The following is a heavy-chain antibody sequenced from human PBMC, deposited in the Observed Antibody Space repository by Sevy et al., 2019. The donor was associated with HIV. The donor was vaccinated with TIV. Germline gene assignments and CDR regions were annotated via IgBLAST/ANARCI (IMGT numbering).Heavy chain of an antibody. D-gene: IGHD2-8*01. V-gene: IGHV3-30*18. CDR2: ISYVGSNT. J-gene: IGHJ4*02. CDR3: AKGVGRCTNGVCLVHY. Sequence: GGSLRLSCAASGFTFSSYGMYWVRQAPGKGLEWVAVISYVGSNTEYADSVKGRFTISRDNSKNTLYLQMNSLRAEDTAVYYCAKGVGRCTNGVCLVHYWGQGTLVTVSS. CDR1: GFTFSSYG.